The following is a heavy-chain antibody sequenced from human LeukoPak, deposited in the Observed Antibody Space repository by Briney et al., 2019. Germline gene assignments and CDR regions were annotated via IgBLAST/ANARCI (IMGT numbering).Heavy chain of an antibody. D-gene: IGHD5-24*01. CDR1: GGSISSGSYY. Sequence: SETLSLTCTVSGGSISSGSYYWSWIRQPAGKGLEWIGRIYTSGSTNYNPSLKSRVTISVGTSKNQFSLKLSSVTAADTAVYYCARIRDGYNSHYYYYYMDVWGKGTTVTVSS. V-gene: IGHV4-61*02. CDR2: IYTSGST. J-gene: IGHJ6*03. CDR3: ARIRDGYNSHYYYYYMDV.